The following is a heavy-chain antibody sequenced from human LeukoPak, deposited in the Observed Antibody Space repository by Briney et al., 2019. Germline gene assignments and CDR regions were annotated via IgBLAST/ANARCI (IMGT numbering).Heavy chain of an antibody. J-gene: IGHJ4*02. CDR1: GFTFSSYA. V-gene: IGHV3-23*01. D-gene: IGHD5-12*01. CDR2: ISGSGGST. Sequence: GGSLRLSCAASGFTFSSYAMSWVRQAPGKGLEWVSAISGSGGSTYYADSVKGRFTISRDNSKNTLYLQMNSLRAEDTAVYYCAKDGEYGGYVYIFFYISWGQGTLVTVSS. CDR3: AKDGEYGGYVYIFFYIS.